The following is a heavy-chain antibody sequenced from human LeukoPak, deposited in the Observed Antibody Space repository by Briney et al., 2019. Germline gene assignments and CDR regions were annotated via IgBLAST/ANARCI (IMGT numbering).Heavy chain of an antibody. CDR1: GYSFADYY. V-gene: IGHV1-46*01. CDR2: INPNGGST. J-gene: IGHJ4*02. D-gene: IGHD2-2*02. CDR3: ARLNCSDSSCHRRFFDY. Sequence: ASVKVSCKASGYSFADYYIHWARQAPGQGLEWMGLINPNGGSTNYAQKFQGRVTMTRDTSTSTVYMELSSLRSEDTAVYYCARLNCSDSSCHRRFFDYWGQGTLVTVSS.